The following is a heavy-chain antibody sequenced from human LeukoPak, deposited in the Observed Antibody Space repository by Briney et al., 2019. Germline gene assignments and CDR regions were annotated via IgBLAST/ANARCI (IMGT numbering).Heavy chain of an antibody. CDR1: GYIISSYY. CDR3: ARCYSGYDYGPVY. D-gene: IGHD5-12*01. V-gene: IGHV1-46*01. CDR2: ISPSGGGT. J-gene: IGHJ4*02. Sequence: ASVTVSCKASGYIISSYYIHWVRQAPGQGLEWMGIISPSGGGTSYAQRFQGRVSVARDTSTNTVYMELSGLKSEDTAIYYCARCYSGYDYGPVYWGQGTLVTVSS.